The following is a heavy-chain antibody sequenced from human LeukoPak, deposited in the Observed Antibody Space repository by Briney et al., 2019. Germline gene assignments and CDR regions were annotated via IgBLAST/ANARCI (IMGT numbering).Heavy chain of an antibody. CDR3: ARGLGWLVHYYYYGMDV. J-gene: IGHJ6*02. D-gene: IGHD6-19*01. Sequence: ASVKVSCKASGYTFTSYDINWVRQATGQGLEWMGWMNPNSGNTGYAQKFQGRVTMTRDTSISTAYMELSSPRSEDTAVYYCARGLGWLVHYYYYGMDVWGQGTTVTVSS. V-gene: IGHV1-8*01. CDR2: MNPNSGNT. CDR1: GYTFTSYD.